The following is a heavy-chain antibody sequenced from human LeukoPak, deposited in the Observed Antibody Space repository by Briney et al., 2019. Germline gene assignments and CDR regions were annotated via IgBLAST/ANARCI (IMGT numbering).Heavy chain of an antibody. CDR2: ISAYNGNT. CDR1: GGTFSSYA. V-gene: IGHV1-18*01. CDR3: ARDIAAAGPVTDY. D-gene: IGHD6-13*01. Sequence: ASVKVSCKASGGTFSSYAISWVRQAPGQGLEWMGWISAYNGNTNYAQKLQGRVTMTTDTSTSTAYMELRSLRSDDTAVYYCARDIAAAGPVTDYWGQGTLVTVSS. J-gene: IGHJ4*02.